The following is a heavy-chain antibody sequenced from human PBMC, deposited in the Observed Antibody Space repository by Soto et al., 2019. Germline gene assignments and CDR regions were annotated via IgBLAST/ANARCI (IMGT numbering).Heavy chain of an antibody. CDR2: IYSGGST. J-gene: IGHJ6*03. CDR1: GFTFSSYA. Sequence: GGSLRLSCAASGFTFSSYAMSWVRQAPGKGLEWVSVIYSGGSTYYADSVKGRFTISRDNSKNTLYLQMNSLRAEDTAVYYCARGLCSSTSCYRVSYYYYYYMDVWGKGTTVTAP. V-gene: IGHV3-66*01. D-gene: IGHD2-2*01. CDR3: ARGLCSSTSCYRVSYYYYYYMDV.